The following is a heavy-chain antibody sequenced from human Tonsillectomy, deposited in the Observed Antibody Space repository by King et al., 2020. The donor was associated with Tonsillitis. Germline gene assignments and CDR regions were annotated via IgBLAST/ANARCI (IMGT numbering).Heavy chain of an antibody. D-gene: IGHD4-17*01. CDR1: GDSITSSSSS. Sequence: QLQESGPGLVKPSETLSLTCTVSGDSITSSSSSWGWIRQPPGKGLEWIGTIYYSGSTYYNPSLKSRVTISVDTSKNQFSLNLSSVTAAHTAVYYCASSDYVLYSYGMDVWGHGTTVTVSS. J-gene: IGHJ6*02. V-gene: IGHV4-39*01. CDR2: IYYSGST. CDR3: ASSDYVLYSYGMDV.